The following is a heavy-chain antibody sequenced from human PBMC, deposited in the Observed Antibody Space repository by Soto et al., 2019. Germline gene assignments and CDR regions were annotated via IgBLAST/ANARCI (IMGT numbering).Heavy chain of an antibody. J-gene: IGHJ5*02. CDR1: GITFSSYW. D-gene: IGHD1-1*01. V-gene: IGHV3-74*01. CDR2: INSDGSST. Sequence: GGSLRLSCAASGITFSSYWMHWVRQAPGKGLVWVSRINSDGSSTYYADSVKGRFTISRDNAKNTLYLQMNSLRVEDTAVYYCAGVDSVQRRNALGSWGQGTLVTVAS. CDR3: AGVDSVQRRNALGS.